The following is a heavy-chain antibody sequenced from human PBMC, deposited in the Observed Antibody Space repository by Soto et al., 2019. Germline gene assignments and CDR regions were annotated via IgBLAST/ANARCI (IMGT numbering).Heavy chain of an antibody. CDR1: GFTFSSNY. V-gene: IGHV3-53*01. Sequence: VXLSCAASGFTFSSNYMSWVRQAPGKGLEWVSLIYSGGRTDYADSVKGRFTISRDNSKNTLYLQMNSLRGEDTAVYYCARGGVIFGVVTVFDYWGQGALVTVSS. J-gene: IGHJ4*02. CDR3: ARGGVIFGVVTVFDY. D-gene: IGHD3-3*01. CDR2: IYSGGRT.